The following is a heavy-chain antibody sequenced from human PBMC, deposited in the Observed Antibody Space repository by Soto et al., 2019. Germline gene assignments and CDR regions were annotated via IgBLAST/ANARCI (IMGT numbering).Heavy chain of an antibody. J-gene: IGHJ6*02. Sequence: ASVKVSCKASGYTFTGYYMHWVRQAPGQGLEWIGWINPNSGGTNYAQKFQGWVTMTRDTSISTAYMELSRLRSDDTAVYYCARALHYDPPNYYYGMDVWGQGTTVTVSS. CDR1: GYTFTGYY. V-gene: IGHV1-2*04. D-gene: IGHD3-3*01. CDR3: ARALHYDPPNYYYGMDV. CDR2: INPNSGGT.